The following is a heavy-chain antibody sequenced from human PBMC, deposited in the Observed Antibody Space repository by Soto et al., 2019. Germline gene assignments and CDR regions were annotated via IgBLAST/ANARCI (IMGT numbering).Heavy chain of an antibody. Sequence: GASVKVSCKASGGTLSSYAISWVRQAPGQGLEWMGGIIPIFGTANYAQKFQGRVTVTRDASTGTVYMELSNLRSEDTAVYFCARDSGDTTLRQWGRSFHYWGQGTLVTVSS. V-gene: IGHV1-69*05. CDR1: GGTLSSYA. CDR3: ARDSGDTTLRQWGRSFHY. CDR2: IIPIFGTA. D-gene: IGHD1-1*01. J-gene: IGHJ4*02.